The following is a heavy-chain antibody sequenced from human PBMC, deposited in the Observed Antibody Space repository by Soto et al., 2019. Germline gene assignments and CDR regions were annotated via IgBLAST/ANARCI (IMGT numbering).Heavy chain of an antibody. D-gene: IGHD2-2*01. Sequence: GGSLRLSCAASGFTFSNAWMSWVRQAPGKGLEWVGRIKSKTDGGTTDYAAPVKGRFTISREDSENTLYRQKNSLKTEDTAVYYCTTDPDGSSTSCQTWAIGYMDVWGKGTTVTVSS. CDR2: IKSKTDGGTT. CDR3: TTDPDGSSTSCQTWAIGYMDV. J-gene: IGHJ6*03. V-gene: IGHV3-15*01. CDR1: GFTFSNAW.